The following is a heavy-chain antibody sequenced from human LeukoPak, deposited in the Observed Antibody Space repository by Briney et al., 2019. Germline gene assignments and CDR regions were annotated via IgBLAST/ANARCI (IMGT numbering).Heavy chain of an antibody. J-gene: IGHJ4*02. D-gene: IGHD3-16*01. CDR2: IYSGGST. Sequence: GGSLRLSCAASGFTVSSNYMSWVRQAPGKGLEWVSVIYSGGSTYYADSVKGRFTISRDNSKNTLYLQMNSLRAEDTAVYYCAKDRGSWAFLPSGSDYWGQGTLVTVSS. CDR3: AKDRGSWAFLPSGSDY. V-gene: IGHV3-53*01. CDR1: GFTVSSNY.